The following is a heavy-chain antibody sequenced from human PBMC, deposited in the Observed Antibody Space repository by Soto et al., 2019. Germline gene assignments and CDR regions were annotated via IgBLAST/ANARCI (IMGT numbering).Heavy chain of an antibody. V-gene: IGHV3-30-3*01. J-gene: IGHJ6*02. D-gene: IGHD3-3*01. CDR3: ARDRASLRFLEWNYYGMDV. CDR2: ISYDGSNK. CDR1: GFTFSSYA. Sequence: PGGSLRLSCAASGFTFSSYAMRWVRQAPGKGLEWVAVISYDGSNKYYADSVKGRFTISRDNSKNTLYLQMNSLRAEDTAVYYCARDRASLRFLEWNYYGMDVWGQGTTVTVSS.